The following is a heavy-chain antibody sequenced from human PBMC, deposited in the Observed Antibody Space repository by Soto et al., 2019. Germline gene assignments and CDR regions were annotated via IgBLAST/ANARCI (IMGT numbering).Heavy chain of an antibody. CDR1: GLTFSSYA. D-gene: IGHD6-13*01. V-gene: IGHV3-23*01. CDR2: ISGSGGIT. Sequence: VQLLESGGALVQPGGSLRLSCAASGLTFSSYAMSWVRQAPGQGLEWVSGISGSGGITHYADSVKGRFTISRDNSRNTLHLQMISLRAEDTGVYYCAKDLEYGSSWRYALDMWGQGTLVTVSS. J-gene: IGHJ3*02. CDR3: AKDLEYGSSWRYALDM.